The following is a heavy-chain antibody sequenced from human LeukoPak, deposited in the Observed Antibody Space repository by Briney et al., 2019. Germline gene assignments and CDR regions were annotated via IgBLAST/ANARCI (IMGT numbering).Heavy chain of an antibody. Sequence: PSETLSLTCTVSGGSLSSYYWHWIRQPPGKGLEWIGYIYYSGNIKYNPSLKSRVTISGDASKNQISLKLNSVTTADTAVYYCGRSRSISGWFDPWGQGTLVTVSS. J-gene: IGHJ5*02. CDR3: GRSRSISGWFDP. V-gene: IGHV4-59*01. CDR2: IYYSGNI. D-gene: IGHD6-19*01. CDR1: GGSLSSYY.